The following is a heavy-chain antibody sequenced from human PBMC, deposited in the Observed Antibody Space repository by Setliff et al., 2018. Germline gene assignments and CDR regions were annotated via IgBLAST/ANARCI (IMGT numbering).Heavy chain of an antibody. CDR3: AKGGNITRETYYYYGMDV. CDR1: GYTFTRYG. J-gene: IGHJ6*02. CDR2: IGPYNGNT. V-gene: IGHV1-18*01. D-gene: IGHD1-20*01. Sequence: ASVKVSCKASGYTFTRYGISWVRQAPGKGFEWMGWIGPYNGNTYYAQKFQGRVAITTDTSTSTAYMELRSLRSDDTAVYYCAKGGNITRETYYYYGMDVWGQGTTV.